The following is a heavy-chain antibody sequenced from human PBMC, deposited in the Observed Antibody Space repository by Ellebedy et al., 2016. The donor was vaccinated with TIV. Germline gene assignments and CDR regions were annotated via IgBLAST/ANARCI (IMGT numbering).Heavy chain of an antibody. CDR1: GFTFSSYA. CDR3: AKLPTVSPGRDWFDP. J-gene: IGHJ5*02. CDR2: ISHTGSRT. D-gene: IGHD4-17*01. V-gene: IGHV3-23*01. Sequence: GESLKISCAASGFTFSSYAMSWVRQAPGKGLEWVSTISHTGSRTYYANSVEGRFIISRDNSKRTLYLQMNSLRAEDTAVYYCAKLPTVSPGRDWFDPWGQGTLVTVSS.